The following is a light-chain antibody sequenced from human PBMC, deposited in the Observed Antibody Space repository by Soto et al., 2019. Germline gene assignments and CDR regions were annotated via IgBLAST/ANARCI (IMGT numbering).Light chain of an antibody. CDR3: QHYGNSPGT. CDR1: QSVSSSF. J-gene: IGKJ1*01. V-gene: IGKV3-20*01. CDR2: GAS. Sequence: EIVLTQSPGTLSLSPGERATLSSRASQSVSSSFLAWYQQKPGQAPRLLIYGASSRATGIPDRFSGSGSGTDFTLTISRLEPEDFAVYYCQHYGNSPGTFGQGTKVDIK.